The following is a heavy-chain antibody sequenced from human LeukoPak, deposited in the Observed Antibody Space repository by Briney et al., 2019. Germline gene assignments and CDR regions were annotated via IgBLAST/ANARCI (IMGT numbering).Heavy chain of an antibody. D-gene: IGHD6-6*01. CDR3: ARLYSSSSGLRASDY. CDR1: GLTFSSYE. CDR2: ISSSGSTK. J-gene: IGHJ4*02. V-gene: IGHV3-48*03. Sequence: PGGSLRLSCAASGLTFSSYEMSWVRQAPGKGLEWVSYISSSGSTKYYADSVKGRFTISRDNAKNSVYLHMNSLRVEDTAVYYCARLYSSSSGLRASDYWGQGTLVTVSS.